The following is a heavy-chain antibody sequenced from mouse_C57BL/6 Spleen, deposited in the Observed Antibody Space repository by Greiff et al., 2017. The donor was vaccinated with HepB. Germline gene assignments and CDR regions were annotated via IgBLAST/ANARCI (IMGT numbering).Heavy chain of an antibody. J-gene: IGHJ2*01. CDR3: ARGGDLYYFDY. Sequence: QVQLQQPGAELVKPGASVKLSCKASGYTFTSYWMHWVKQRPEQGLEWIGMIHPNSGSTNYNEKFKSKATLTVDKSSSTAYMQLSSLTSEDSAVYYCARGGDLYYFDYWGQGTTLTVSS. V-gene: IGHV1-64*01. CDR2: IHPNSGST. CDR1: GYTFTSYW.